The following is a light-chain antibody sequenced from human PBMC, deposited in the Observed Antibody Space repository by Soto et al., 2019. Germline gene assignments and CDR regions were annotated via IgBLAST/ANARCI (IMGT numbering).Light chain of an antibody. CDR3: TSYTSSSTPYV. Sequence: QSALTQPASVSGSPGQSITISCTGTSSDVGGYNYVSWYQQHPGKAPKLMIYEVSNRPSGVSNRFSGSKSGNTASLTISGVQAEDEADYYCTSYTSSSTPYVFGTGTKVT. CDR2: EVS. J-gene: IGLJ1*01. V-gene: IGLV2-14*01. CDR1: SSDVGGYNY.